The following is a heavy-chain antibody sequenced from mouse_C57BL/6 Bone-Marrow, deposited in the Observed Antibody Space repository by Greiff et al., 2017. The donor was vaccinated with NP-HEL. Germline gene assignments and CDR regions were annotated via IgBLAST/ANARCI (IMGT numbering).Heavy chain of an antibody. CDR2: IRSKSSNYAT. CDR3: VRGEGYDDYFFFDY. D-gene: IGHD2-3*01. Sequence: EVQVVESGGGLVQPKGSLKLSCAASGFTFNTYAMHWVRQAPGKGLEWVARIRSKSSNYATYYVDSVKDRFTISRDDSQSMLYLQMNNLKTEDTAMYYCVRGEGYDDYFFFDYWGQGTTLTVSS. J-gene: IGHJ2*01. V-gene: IGHV10-3*01. CDR1: GFTFNTYA.